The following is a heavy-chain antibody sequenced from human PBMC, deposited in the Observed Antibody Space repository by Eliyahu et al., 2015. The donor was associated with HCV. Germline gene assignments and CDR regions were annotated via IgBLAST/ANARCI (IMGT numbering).Heavy chain of an antibody. CDR1: GASISTYY. V-gene: IGHV4-59*01. Sequence: QVQLQESGPGLVKPSETLSLTCSVSGASISTYYWSWIRQPPGKGLEWIAXIHYSGSTNYNPSLKSRVTISIDTSKNQFSXRLSSVTAADTAVYYCASGGGGIAVAGTGGWFDPWGQGTLVTVSS. CDR2: IHYSGST. D-gene: IGHD6-19*01. J-gene: IGHJ5*02. CDR3: ASGGGGIAVAGTGGWFDP.